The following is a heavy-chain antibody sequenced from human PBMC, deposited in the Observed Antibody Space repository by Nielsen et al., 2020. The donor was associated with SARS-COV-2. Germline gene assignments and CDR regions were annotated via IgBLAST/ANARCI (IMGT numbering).Heavy chain of an antibody. V-gene: IGHV1-46*01. CDR3: AADPVSYGPGGGGMDV. J-gene: IGHJ6*02. CDR2: INPSGGST. Sequence: ASVKVSCKASGYTFTSYYMHWVRQAPGQGLEWMGIINPSGGSTSYAQKFQGRVTMTRDTSTSTVYMELSSLRSEDTAVYYCAADPVSYGPGGGGMDVWGQGTTVTVSS. D-gene: IGHD5-18*01. CDR1: GYTFTSYY.